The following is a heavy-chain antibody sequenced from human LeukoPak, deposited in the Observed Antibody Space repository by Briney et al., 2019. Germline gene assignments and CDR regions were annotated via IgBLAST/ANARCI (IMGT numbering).Heavy chain of an antibody. CDR1: GGSISSYY. CDR2: IYYSGST. D-gene: IGHD2-15*01. V-gene: IGHV4-59*01. Sequence: SETLSLTCTVSGGSISSYYWSWIRQPPGKGLEWIGYIYYSGSTNYNPSLKSRVTISVDTSKNQFSLKLSSVTAADTAVYYCARGGDIVVVVAAHPFDPWGQGTLVTVSS. J-gene: IGHJ5*02. CDR3: ARGGDIVVVVAAHPFDP.